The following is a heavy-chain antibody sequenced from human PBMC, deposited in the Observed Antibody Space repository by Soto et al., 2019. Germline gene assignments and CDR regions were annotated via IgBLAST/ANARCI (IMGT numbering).Heavy chain of an antibody. CDR2: IWYDGSNK. Sequence: QVQLVESGGGVVQPGRSLRLSCAASGFTFSSYGMHWVRQAPGKGLEWVAVIWYDGSNKYYADSVKGRFTISRDNSKNTLYLQMNSRRAEATAVYYCGRAELKSSSLDYWAREPWSPSPQ. CDR1: GFTFSSYG. J-gene: IGHJ4*02. V-gene: IGHV3-33*01. CDR3: GRAELKSSSLDY. D-gene: IGHD6-13*01.